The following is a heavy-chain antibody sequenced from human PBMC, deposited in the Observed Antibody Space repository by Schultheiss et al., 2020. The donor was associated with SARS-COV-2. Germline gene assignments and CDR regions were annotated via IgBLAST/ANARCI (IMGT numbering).Heavy chain of an antibody. Sequence: ASVKVSCKASGYTFTSYGFSWVRQAPGQGLEWMGWISAYNGNTNYAQKLQDRVTMTTDTSTSTAYMELRSLRSDDTAVYYCARGPIGAAGNWDFDYWGQGTLVTVSS. CDR2: ISAYNGNT. V-gene: IGHV1-18*01. CDR1: GYTFTSYG. D-gene: IGHD6-13*01. CDR3: ARGPIGAAGNWDFDY. J-gene: IGHJ4*02.